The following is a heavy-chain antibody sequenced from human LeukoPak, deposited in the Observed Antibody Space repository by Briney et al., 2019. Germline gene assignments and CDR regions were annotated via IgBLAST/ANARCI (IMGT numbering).Heavy chain of an antibody. CDR2: INYSGST. CDR3: ARVMGRVDY. CDR1: GGSISSSSHF. V-gene: IGHV4-39*01. Sequence: SETLSLTCTVSGGSISSSSHFWSCLRQPPGKGLEWIASINYSGSTYYNPSLKSRVTISVDTSKNQFSLKLSSVTAADTAVYYCARVMGRVDYWGQGTLVTVSS. D-gene: IGHD1-26*01. J-gene: IGHJ4*02.